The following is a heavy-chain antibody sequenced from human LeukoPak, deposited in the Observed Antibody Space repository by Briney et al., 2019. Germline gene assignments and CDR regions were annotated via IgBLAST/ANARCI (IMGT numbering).Heavy chain of an antibody. CDR1: GGSIISYY. Sequence: SETLSLTCTVSGGSIISYYWNWIRQPPGKGLEWIGYIYSNGITSYNPSLMSRGTISIAPSKNQFALRLMSVTAADAAMYYGARGAYYDSSCYSPALGYFDCWGRGTLVSVSS. V-gene: IGHV4-4*08. J-gene: IGHJ2*01. CDR3: ARGAYYDSSCYSPALGYFDC. D-gene: IGHD3-22*01. CDR2: IYSNGIT.